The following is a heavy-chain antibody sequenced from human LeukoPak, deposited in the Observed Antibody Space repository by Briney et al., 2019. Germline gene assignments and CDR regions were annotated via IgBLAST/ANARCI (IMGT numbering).Heavy chain of an antibody. V-gene: IGHV3-33*01. CDR2: IWYDGSNK. D-gene: IGHD2-2*01. Sequence: PGGSLRLSCAASGFTFSSYGMHWVRQAPGKGLEWVAVIWYDGSNKYYADSVKGRFTISRDNSKNTLYLQMNSLRAEDTAVYYCARDPRDIVVVPELGVGAFDIWGQGTMVTVSS. J-gene: IGHJ3*02. CDR1: GFTFSSYG. CDR3: ARDPRDIVVVPELGVGAFDI.